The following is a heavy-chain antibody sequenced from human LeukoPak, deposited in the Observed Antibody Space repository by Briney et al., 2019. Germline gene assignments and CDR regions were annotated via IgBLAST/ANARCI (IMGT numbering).Heavy chain of an antibody. CDR1: GFSFSSSG. D-gene: IGHD1-26*01. J-gene: IGHJ4*02. Sequence: GGSLRLSCAASGFSFSSSGMHWVRQGPGKGLEWVAFIRYDGSNKYYADSVQGRFTTSRDNSKNTLYLQMNSLRSDDTAVYYCAKESGTYYDYWGQGTLVTVSS. V-gene: IGHV3-30*02. CDR2: IRYDGSNK. CDR3: AKESGTYYDY.